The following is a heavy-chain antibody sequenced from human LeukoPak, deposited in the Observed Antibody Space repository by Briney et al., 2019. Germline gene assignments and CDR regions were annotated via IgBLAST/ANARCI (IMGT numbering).Heavy chain of an antibody. CDR1: GGSISSGGYY. D-gene: IGHD6-13*01. J-gene: IGHJ4*02. V-gene: IGHV4-31*03. Sequence: PSETLSLTCTVSGGSISSGGYYWSWMRQHPGKGREWIGYIYYSGSTYYSPSLKSRVTISVDTSKNQFSLTLSSVTAADTAVYYCARGLPYSDRGDNWGQGTLVTVSS. CDR3: ARGLPYSDRGDN. CDR2: IYYSGST.